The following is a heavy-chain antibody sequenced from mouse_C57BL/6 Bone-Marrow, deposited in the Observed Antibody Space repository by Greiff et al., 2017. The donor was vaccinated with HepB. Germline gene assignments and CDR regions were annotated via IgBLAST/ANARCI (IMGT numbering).Heavy chain of an antibody. CDR2: IDPSDSYT. CDR1: GYTFTSYW. J-gene: IGHJ3*01. D-gene: IGHD3-1*01. Sequence: VQLQQPGAELVKPGASVKLSCKASGYTFTSYWMQWVKQRPGQGLEWIGEIDPSDSYTNYNQKFKGKATLTVDTSSSTAYMQLSSLTSEDSAVYYCARRALLTIAYWGQGTLVTVSA. V-gene: IGHV1-50*01. CDR3: ARRALLTIAY.